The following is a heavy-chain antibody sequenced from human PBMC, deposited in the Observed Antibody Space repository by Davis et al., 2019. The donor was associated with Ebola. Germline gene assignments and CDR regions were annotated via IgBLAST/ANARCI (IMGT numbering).Heavy chain of an antibody. CDR1: GFTFSGSA. Sequence: GGSLRLSCAASGFTFSGSAMHWVRQASGKGLEWVGRIRSKANSYATAYAASVKGRFTISRDDSKNTAYLQMNSLRAEDTAVYYCARDRWYYDSSGYTDYWGQGTLVTVSS. V-gene: IGHV3-73*01. CDR2: IRSKANSYAT. CDR3: ARDRWYYDSSGYTDY. D-gene: IGHD3-22*01. J-gene: IGHJ4*02.